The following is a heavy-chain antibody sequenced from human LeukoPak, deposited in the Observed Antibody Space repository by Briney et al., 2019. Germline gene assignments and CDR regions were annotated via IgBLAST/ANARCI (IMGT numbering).Heavy chain of an antibody. CDR2: ISYDGSNK. J-gene: IGHJ4*02. CDR1: GFTFSSYG. V-gene: IGHV3-30*18. D-gene: IGHD2-15*01. CDR3: AKPPYRYCSGGSCPGHVFDY. Sequence: PGGSLRLSCAASGFTFSSYGMHWVRQAPGKGLEWVAVISYDGSNKYYADSVKGRFTISRDNSKNTLYLQMNSLRAEDTAVYYCAKPPYRYCSGGSCPGHVFDYWGQGTLVTVSS.